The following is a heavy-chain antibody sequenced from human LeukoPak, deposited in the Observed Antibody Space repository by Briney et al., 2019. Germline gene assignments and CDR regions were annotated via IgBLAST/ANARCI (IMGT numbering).Heavy chain of an antibody. D-gene: IGHD6-13*01. CDR2: IYTSGST. Sequence: SETLSLTCTVSGGSISSYYWSWIRQPAGKGLEWIGRIYTSGSTNYNPSLKSRVTMSVDTSKNQFSLKLSSVTAADTAVYYCAREGDSSSSRAFDIWGQGTMVTVSS. V-gene: IGHV4-4*07. CDR3: AREGDSSSSRAFDI. J-gene: IGHJ3*02. CDR1: GGSISSYY.